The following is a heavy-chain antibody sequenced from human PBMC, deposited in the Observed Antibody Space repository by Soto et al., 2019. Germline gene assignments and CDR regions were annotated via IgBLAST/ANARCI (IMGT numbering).Heavy chain of an antibody. V-gene: IGHV4-4*02. CDR1: GGSISSSNW. CDR2: IYHSGST. D-gene: IGHD3-3*01. CDR3: ARGSSERFLGWWQRTDYYYYYGMDV. Sequence: QVQLQESGPGLVKPSGTLSLTCAVSGGSISSSNWWSWVRQPPGKGLEWIGEIYHSGSTNYNPSLKSRVTISVDKSKNQFSLKLSSVTAADTAVYYCARGSSERFLGWWQRTDYYYYYGMDVWGQGTTVTVSS. J-gene: IGHJ6*02.